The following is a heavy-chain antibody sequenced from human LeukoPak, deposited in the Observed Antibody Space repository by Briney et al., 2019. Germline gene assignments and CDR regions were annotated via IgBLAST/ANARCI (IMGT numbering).Heavy chain of an antibody. CDR1: GGSFTMYY. CDR3: ARSLSSLGYYYYGMDV. V-gene: IGHV4-4*07. Sequence: PSETLSLTCTVSGGSFTMYYWSWIRQPAGKGLEWIGRIYTTGSTNYNPSLKSRVAMSVDTSKGQFSLKLSSVTAADTAVYYCARSLSSLGYYYYGMDVWGQGTTVTVSS. J-gene: IGHJ6*02. D-gene: IGHD6-19*01. CDR2: IYTTGST.